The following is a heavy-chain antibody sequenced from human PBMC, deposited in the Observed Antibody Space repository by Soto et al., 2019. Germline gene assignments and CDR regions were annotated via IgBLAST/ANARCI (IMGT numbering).Heavy chain of an antibody. CDR2: IYPGDSDT. Sequence: GESVTSSCKVHGHSFTSYGIVWVLQMPGKGLEWMGIIYPGDSDTIYSPSFQGQVTISADKSISTAYLQWSSLKASDTAMYYCARQGTYYGGGGMDVWGQGTTVTVSS. CDR3: ARQGTYYGGGGMDV. J-gene: IGHJ6*01. D-gene: IGHD3-10*01. CDR1: GHSFTSYG. V-gene: IGHV5-51*01.